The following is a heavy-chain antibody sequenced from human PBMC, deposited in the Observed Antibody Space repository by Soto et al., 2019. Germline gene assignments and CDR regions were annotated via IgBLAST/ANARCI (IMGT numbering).Heavy chain of an antibody. Sequence: EVQLVESGGGLVKPGGSLRLSCAASGFTFSSYSMNWVRQAPGKGLEWVSSISSSSSYIYYADSVKGRFTISRDNAKNSLYLQMNSLRAEDKAVYYCARDDIAAADNYYYCYYGMDVWGQGTTVTVSS. D-gene: IGHD6-13*01. CDR3: ARDDIAAADNYYYCYYGMDV. CDR1: GFTFSSYS. V-gene: IGHV3-21*01. CDR2: ISSSSSYI. J-gene: IGHJ6*02.